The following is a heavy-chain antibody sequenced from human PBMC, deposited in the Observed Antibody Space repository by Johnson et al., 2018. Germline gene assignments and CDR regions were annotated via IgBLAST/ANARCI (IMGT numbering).Heavy chain of an antibody. CDR1: GFTFSTYG. J-gene: IGHJ6*02. Sequence: VQLVQSGGGLVQPGGSLRLSCGASGFTFSTYGMYWVRQARLKGLEWVSGISGNGHSTYYADSVKGRFTISRDNSKNTLYLQMSSLRAEDTAIYYWARDHPFRVTASTYLWYGMDVWGQGTTVTVSS. CDR3: ARDHPFRVTASTYLWYGMDV. V-gene: IGHV3-23*04. D-gene: IGHD2-21*02. CDR2: ISGNGHST.